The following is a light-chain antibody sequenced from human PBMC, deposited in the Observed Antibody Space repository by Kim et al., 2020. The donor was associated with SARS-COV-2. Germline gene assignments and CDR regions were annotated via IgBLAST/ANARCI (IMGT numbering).Light chain of an antibody. CDR2: EVS. V-gene: IGLV2-18*02. J-gene: IGLJ1*01. CDR1: SSDVGDYNR. Sequence: GQVVTISCTGTSSDVGDYNRVSWYQQAPGTAPKLIIYEVSHRPSGVPDRFSGSKSGNTASLTISGLQAEDEADYYCNSWTSSNTFVFGTGTKVTVL. CDR3: NSWTSSNTFV.